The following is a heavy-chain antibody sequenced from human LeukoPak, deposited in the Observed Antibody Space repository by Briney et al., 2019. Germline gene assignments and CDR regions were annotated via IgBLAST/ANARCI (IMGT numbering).Heavy chain of an antibody. CDR1: GWSFNDYY. D-gene: IGHD2-2*01. V-gene: IGHV4-34*01. Sequence: PSETLSLTCAVYGWSFNDYYWNWIRQPPGKGLEWIGEINARGDTNFNPSLKSRVTISVDTSKKQFSLRLTSMIAADTAVNYCARGQVPAARGYNWFDPWGQGTLVTVSS. CDR3: ARGQVPAARGYNWFDP. CDR2: INARGDT. J-gene: IGHJ5*02.